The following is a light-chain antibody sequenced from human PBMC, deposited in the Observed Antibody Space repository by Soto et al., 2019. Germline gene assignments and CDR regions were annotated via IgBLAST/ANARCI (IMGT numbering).Light chain of an antibody. CDR2: DAS. CDR1: QSVTNNY. CDR3: QLCSLSPLT. V-gene: IGKV3-20*01. Sequence: EIVLTQSPGTLSLSPGESATLSCRARQSVTNNYLAWYQQKPGQAPRLLIADASRRSTGIPDRFSGSGSGTEFTLTISILESEEVAVYYCQLCSLSPLTFGQGTKVEMK. J-gene: IGKJ1*01.